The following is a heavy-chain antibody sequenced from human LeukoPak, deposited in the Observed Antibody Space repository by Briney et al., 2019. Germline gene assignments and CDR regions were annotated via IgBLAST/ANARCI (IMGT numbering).Heavy chain of an antibody. J-gene: IGHJ4*02. CDR1: GFTFSSYW. CDR3: TRDGSEGFDY. D-gene: IGHD2-15*01. V-gene: IGHV3-7*03. CDR2: IKQDGSEK. Sequence: GGSLRLSCAASGFTFSSYWMSWVRQAPGKGLEWVANIKQDGSEKYYVDSVKGRFTISRDNAKNSLYLQMNSLKTEDTAVYYCTRDGSEGFDYWGQGTLVTVSS.